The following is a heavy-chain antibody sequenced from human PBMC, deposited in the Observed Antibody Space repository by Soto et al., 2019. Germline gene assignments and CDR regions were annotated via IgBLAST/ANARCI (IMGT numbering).Heavy chain of an antibody. CDR2: ISAGGDLT. CDR3: AKGKYYASGSYYNNLDY. V-gene: IGHV3-23*01. CDR1: GLTFSSYD. D-gene: IGHD3-10*01. J-gene: IGHJ4*02. Sequence: GGSLRLSCAASGLTFSSYDMSWVRQAPGKGLEWVSGISAGGDLTYYSSSVKGRFTISRDNSKNTLYVQMSSLRAEDTALYYCAKGKYYASGSYYNNLDYWGQGTVVTVSS.